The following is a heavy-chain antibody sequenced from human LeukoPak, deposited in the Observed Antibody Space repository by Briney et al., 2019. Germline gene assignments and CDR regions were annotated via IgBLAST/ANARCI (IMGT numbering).Heavy chain of an antibody. CDR3: VPLNWNPPGDFDR. CDR2: LYTGGST. D-gene: IGHD1-20*01. V-gene: IGHV3-66*01. Sequence: GGSLRLSCAASGFTVSSNYMSWVRQAPGKGLEWVSVLYTGGSTYYADSVKGRFTISRDNSKNTLYLQMNSLRVEDTAVYYCVPLNWNPPGDFDRWGQGTLVTVSS. CDR1: GFTVSSNY. J-gene: IGHJ4*02.